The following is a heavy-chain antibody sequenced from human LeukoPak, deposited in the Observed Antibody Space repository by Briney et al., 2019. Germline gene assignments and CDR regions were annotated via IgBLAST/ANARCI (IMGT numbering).Heavy chain of an antibody. J-gene: IGHJ1*01. CDR3: ARDSSSWYPGYFQH. CDR2: INHSGST. Sequence: SETLSLTCAVYGGSFSGYYWSWIRQPPGKGLEWIGEINHSGSTNYNPSLKSRVTISVDTSKNQFSLKLSSVTAADTAVYYCARDSSSWYPGYFQHWGQGTLVTVSS. V-gene: IGHV4-34*01. CDR1: GGSFSGYY. D-gene: IGHD6-13*01.